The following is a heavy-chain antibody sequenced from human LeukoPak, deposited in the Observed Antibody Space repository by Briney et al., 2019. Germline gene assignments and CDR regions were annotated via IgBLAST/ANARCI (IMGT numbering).Heavy chain of an antibody. J-gene: IGHJ3*02. CDR1: GYTFTSYA. CDR3: ARGRWLNYDFWSGYYSAPNDAFDI. Sequence: ASVKVSCKASGYTFTSYAMHWVRQAPGQRLEWMGWTNAGNGNTKYSQEFQGRVTITRDTSASTGYMELSSLRSEDMAVYYCARGRWLNYDFWSGYYSAPNDAFDIWGQGTMVTVSS. V-gene: IGHV1-3*02. D-gene: IGHD3-3*01. CDR2: TNAGNGNT.